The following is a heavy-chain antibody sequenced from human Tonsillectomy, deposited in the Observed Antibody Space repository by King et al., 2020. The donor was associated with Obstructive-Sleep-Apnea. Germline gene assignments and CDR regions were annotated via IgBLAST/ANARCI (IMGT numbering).Heavy chain of an antibody. V-gene: IGHV3-9*01. J-gene: IGHJ4*02. D-gene: IGHD1-26*01. CDR2: IRWDSGNI. CDR1: GFNLDDYA. Sequence: VQLVESGGGLVQPGRSLRLSCAASGFNLDDYAMHWVRQVPGKGLEWVSGIRWDSGNIGYADSVKGRFTITRDNAKNSLYLQMNSLGAEDTALYYCAKDMGFDTGGGFDYWGQGALVTVFS. CDR3: AKDMGFDTGGGFDY.